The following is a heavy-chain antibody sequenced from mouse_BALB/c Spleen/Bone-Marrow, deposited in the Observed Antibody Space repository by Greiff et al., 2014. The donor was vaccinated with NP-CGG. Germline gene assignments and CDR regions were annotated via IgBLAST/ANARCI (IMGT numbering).Heavy chain of an antibody. J-gene: IGHJ3*01. CDR1: GFNIKDTY. Sequence: VQLQQSGAELVKPGASVKLSCTASGFNIKDTYMHWVKQRPEQGLEWIGRIDPANGNTKYDPKSQGKATITADTSSNTAYLQLSSLTSEDTAVYYCATYYYGSSWGFAYWGQRTLVTVSA. V-gene: IGHV14-3*02. CDR2: IDPANGNT. D-gene: IGHD1-1*01. CDR3: ATYYYGSSWGFAY.